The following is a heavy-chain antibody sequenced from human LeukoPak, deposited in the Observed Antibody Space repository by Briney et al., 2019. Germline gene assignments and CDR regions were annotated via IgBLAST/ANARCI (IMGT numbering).Heavy chain of an antibody. V-gene: IGHV3-7*01. CDR2: IKQDGSEK. J-gene: IGHJ4*02. Sequence: GGSLRLSCAASGFTFSSYWMSWVRQAPGKGLEWVANIKQDGSEKYYVDSVKGRFTISRDNAKNSLYLQMNSLRAEDTAVYYCARVSHYDILTGYYPNKHFDYWGQGTLVTVSS. D-gene: IGHD3-9*01. CDR3: ARVSHYDILTGYYPNKHFDY. CDR1: GFTFSSYW.